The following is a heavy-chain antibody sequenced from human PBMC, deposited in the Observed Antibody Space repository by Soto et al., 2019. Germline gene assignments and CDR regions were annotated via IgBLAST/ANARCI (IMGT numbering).Heavy chain of an antibody. CDR2: ISYDGSNK. V-gene: IGHV3-30*18. CDR1: GFTFSTYG. CDR3: AKGHRDDLVGATTGGWYFDL. Sequence: QVQLVESGGGVVQPGRSLRLSCAASGFTFSTYGMHWVRQAPGKGLEGVAVISYDGSNKYYANSVKGRFTISRDNSKNTLYLQMNSLRAEDTAVYYCAKGHRDDLVGATTGGWYFDLWGRGTLVTVSS. D-gene: IGHD1-26*01. J-gene: IGHJ2*01.